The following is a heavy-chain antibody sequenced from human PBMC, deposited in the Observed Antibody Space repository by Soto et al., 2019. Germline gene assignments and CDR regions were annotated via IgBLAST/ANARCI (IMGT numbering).Heavy chain of an antibody. V-gene: IGHV1-69*13. CDR2: IIPIFGTA. D-gene: IGHD1-26*01. J-gene: IGHJ6*02. Sequence: GASVKVSCKASGCTFSSYAISWVRQAPGQGLEWMGGIIPIFGTADYAQKFQGRVTITADESTSTAYMELSSLRSEDTAVYYCASHSGSSPEGRYYYGMDVWGQGTTVTVSS. CDR3: ASHSGSSPEGRYYYGMDV. CDR1: GCTFSSYA.